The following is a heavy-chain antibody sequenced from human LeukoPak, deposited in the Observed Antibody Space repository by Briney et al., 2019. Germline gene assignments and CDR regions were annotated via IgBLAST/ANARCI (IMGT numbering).Heavy chain of an antibody. Sequence: KPSQTLSLTCTVSGGSINSGYYYWSWIRQPAGKGLEWIGRIYSSGNTNYNPSLTSRVTISVDTSKNQFSLKLSSVTAADTAVYYCARDVIVGAGHYYFDYWGQGALVTVSS. CDR3: ARDVIVGAGHYYFDY. V-gene: IGHV4-61*02. CDR2: IYSSGNT. D-gene: IGHD1-26*01. J-gene: IGHJ4*02. CDR1: GGSINSGYYY.